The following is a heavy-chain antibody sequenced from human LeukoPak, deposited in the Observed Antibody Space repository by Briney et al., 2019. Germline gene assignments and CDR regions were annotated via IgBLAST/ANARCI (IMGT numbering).Heavy chain of an antibody. CDR3: ARDDGIVGATNDAFDI. Sequence: PGGSLRLSCAASGFTFSSYSMNWVRQAPGKGLEWVSSISSSSSYIYYADSVKGRFTISRDNAKNSLYLQMNSLRAEDTAVYYCARDDGIVGATNDAFDIWGQGTMVTVSS. V-gene: IGHV3-21*01. D-gene: IGHD1-26*01. CDR1: GFTFSSYS. J-gene: IGHJ3*02. CDR2: ISSSSSYI.